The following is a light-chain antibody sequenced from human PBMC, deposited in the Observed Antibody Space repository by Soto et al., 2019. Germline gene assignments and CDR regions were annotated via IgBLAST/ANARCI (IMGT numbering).Light chain of an antibody. CDR1: QSVSSY. Sequence: EVVLTQSPATLSLSPGDRATLSCRASQSVSSYFAWYQQKPGQAPRLLIYDASNRATGIPARFSGSGSGTDFTLTISSLEAEDFATYYCQQSYRTPRTFGQGTKVDIK. CDR3: QQSYRTPRT. V-gene: IGKV3-11*01. CDR2: DAS. J-gene: IGKJ1*01.